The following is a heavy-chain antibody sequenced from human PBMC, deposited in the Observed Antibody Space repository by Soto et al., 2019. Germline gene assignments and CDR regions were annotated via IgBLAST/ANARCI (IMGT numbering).Heavy chain of an antibody. Sequence: QVQLVQSGAEVKKPGSSVTVSCKTSGGTFSKDAINWVRQAPGQGLEWMGLLIPVFGSPIYAQKFQGRIRITADESTITALMDLSSLRSEDTAVYYCTRVLGYTFEPGKTRYYAMDVWGQGTTVSVSS. CDR2: LIPVFGSP. D-gene: IGHD5-18*01. CDR3: TRVLGYTFEPGKTRYYAMDV. J-gene: IGHJ6*02. V-gene: IGHV1-69*01. CDR1: GGTFSKDA.